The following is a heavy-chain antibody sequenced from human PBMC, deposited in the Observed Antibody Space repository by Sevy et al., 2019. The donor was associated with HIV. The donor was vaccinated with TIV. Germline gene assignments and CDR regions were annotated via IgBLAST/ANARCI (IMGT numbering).Heavy chain of an antibody. V-gene: IGHV3-7*01. D-gene: IGHD6-19*01. Sequence: GGSLRLSCAASAFTFSSYWMTWVRQAPGKGLEYVANIKQDGSEKYYVDSVKGRFTISRDNAKNSLFLQMNSLRAEDTAVYYCAMGAGLKWGQGTLVTVSS. CDR2: IKQDGSEK. CDR3: AMGAGLK. J-gene: IGHJ4*02. CDR1: AFTFSSYW.